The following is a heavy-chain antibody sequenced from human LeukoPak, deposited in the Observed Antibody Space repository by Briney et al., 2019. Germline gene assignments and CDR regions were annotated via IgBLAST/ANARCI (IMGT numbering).Heavy chain of an antibody. CDR2: IKSDGSSS. CDR3: VRDLDLGGYSSFEY. J-gene: IGHJ4*02. V-gene: IGHV3-74*01. Sequence: PGGSLRLSCAASGFTFSSYCWMQWGRQAPGKGLVWVSRIKSDGSSSTYVDSVKGRFTISRDNAKNSLYLQMNTLRAEDTAVYYCVRDLDLGGYSSFEYWGQGTLVTVSS. D-gene: IGHD4-23*01. CDR1: GFTFSSYCW.